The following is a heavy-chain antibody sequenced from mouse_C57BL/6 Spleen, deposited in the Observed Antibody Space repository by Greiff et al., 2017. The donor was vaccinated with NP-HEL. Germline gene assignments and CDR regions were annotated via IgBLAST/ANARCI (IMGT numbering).Heavy chain of an antibody. CDR1: GYTFTSYW. J-gene: IGHJ2*01. CDR2: IYPGSGST. CDR3: ARWDDYDVGDY. D-gene: IGHD2-4*01. V-gene: IGHV1-55*01. Sequence: QVQLQQPGAELVKPGASVKMSCKASGYTFTSYWITWVKQRPGQGLEWIGDIYPGSGSTNYNEKCKSKATLTVDTSSSTAYMQLSSLTSEDSAVYYCARWDDYDVGDYWGQGTTLTVSS.